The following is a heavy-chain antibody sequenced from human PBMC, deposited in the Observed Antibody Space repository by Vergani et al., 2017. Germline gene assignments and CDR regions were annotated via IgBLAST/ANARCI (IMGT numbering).Heavy chain of an antibody. CDR1: GFTFSSYS. V-gene: IGHV4-34*01. CDR3: ASSIDHSGIESMTTVTTT. Sequence: VQLVESGGGLVQPGGSLRLSCAASGFTFSSYSMNWVRQAPGKGLEWIGEINHSGSTNYNPSLKSRVTISVDTSKNQFSLKLSSVTAADTAVYYCASSIDHSGIESMTTVTTTWGQGTLVTVSS. J-gene: IGHJ5*02. D-gene: IGHD4-17*01. CDR2: INHSGST.